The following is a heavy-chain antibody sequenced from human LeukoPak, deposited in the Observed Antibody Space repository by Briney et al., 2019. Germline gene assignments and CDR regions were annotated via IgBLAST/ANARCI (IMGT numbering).Heavy chain of an antibody. D-gene: IGHD2-21*02. CDR2: ISSSSSYI. CDR3: ARESAYCGGDCYSSLYYFDY. J-gene: IGHJ4*02. V-gene: IGHV3-21*01. CDR1: GFTFSSYS. Sequence: PGGSLRLSCAASGFTFSSYSMNWVRQAPGKGLEWVSSISSSSSYIYYADSVKGRFTISRDNAKNSLYLQMNSLRAEDTAVHYCARESAYCGGDCYSSLYYFDYWGQGTLVTVSS.